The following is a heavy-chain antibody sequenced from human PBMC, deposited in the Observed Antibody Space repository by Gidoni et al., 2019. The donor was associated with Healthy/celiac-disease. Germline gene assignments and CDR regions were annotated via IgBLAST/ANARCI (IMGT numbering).Heavy chain of an antibody. J-gene: IGHJ6*04. D-gene: IGHD2-21*01. CDR3: ARDILQFTEMDV. Sequence: EVQLVESGGGLVKPGGSLRLSCAASGFTFSTYSMNWVRQAPGKGLEWDSSISTSSSYIYYADSEKGRFTISRDNAKNSLYLQMNSLRAEDTAVYYCARDILQFTEMDVWGKGTTVTVSS. CDR2: ISTSSSYI. V-gene: IGHV3-21*02. CDR1: GFTFSTYS.